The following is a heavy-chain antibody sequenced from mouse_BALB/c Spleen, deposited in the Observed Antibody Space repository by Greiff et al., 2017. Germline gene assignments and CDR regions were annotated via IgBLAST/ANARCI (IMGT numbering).Heavy chain of an antibody. D-gene: IGHD1-1*01. V-gene: IGHV14-4*02. CDR3: NAYYYGTFAY. J-gene: IGHJ3*01. CDR1: GFNIKDYY. CDR2: IDPENGDT. Sequence: EVKLQQSGAELVRSGASVKLSCTASGFNIKDYYMHWVKQRPEQGLEWIGWIDPENGDTEYAPKFQGKATMTADTSSNTAYLQLSSLTSEDTAVYSCNAYYYGTFAYWGQGTLVTVSA.